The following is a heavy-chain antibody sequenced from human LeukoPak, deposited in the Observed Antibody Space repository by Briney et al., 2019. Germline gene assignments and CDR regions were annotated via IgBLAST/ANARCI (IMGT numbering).Heavy chain of an antibody. CDR2: ISSSGST. D-gene: IGHD2-21*01. CDR1: GASTRTHF. J-gene: IGHJ4*02. V-gene: IGHV4-31*03. CDR3: ARESGRLVDF. Sequence: SETLSLTCTVSGASTRTHFWSWIRHHPEKGLEWIGYISSSGSTSYNPSLGGRITMSIDTSKNQISLEVSSVTAADTAVYYCARESGRLVDFWGQGTPVTVSS.